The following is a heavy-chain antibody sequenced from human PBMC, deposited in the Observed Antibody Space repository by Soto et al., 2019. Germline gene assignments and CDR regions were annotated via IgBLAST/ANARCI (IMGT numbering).Heavy chain of an antibody. D-gene: IGHD3-10*01. CDR3: AKIVNYYGSGSYYPPPYY. J-gene: IGHJ4*02. V-gene: IGHV3-23*01. CDR2: ISGSGGST. CDR1: GFTFSSYA. Sequence: GGSLRLSCAASGFTFSSYAMSWVRQAPGKGPEWVSAISGSGGSTYYADSVKGRFTISRDNSKNTLYLQMNSLRAEDTAVYYCAKIVNYYGSGSYYPPPYYWGQGTLVTVSS.